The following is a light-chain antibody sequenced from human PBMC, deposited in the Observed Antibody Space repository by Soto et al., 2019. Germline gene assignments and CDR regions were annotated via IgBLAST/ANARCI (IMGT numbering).Light chain of an antibody. CDR3: SSYTSSTTPEV. Sequence: QSVLTQPASVSGSPGQSITISCIGTSSDVGRFDYVSWYQQHPGKAPKLVIYDVSNRPSGVSNRFSGSKSGNTASLTIFGLQAEDEADYYCSSYTSSTTPEVFGTGTKVTVL. V-gene: IGLV2-14*03. J-gene: IGLJ1*01. CDR2: DVS. CDR1: SSDVGRFDY.